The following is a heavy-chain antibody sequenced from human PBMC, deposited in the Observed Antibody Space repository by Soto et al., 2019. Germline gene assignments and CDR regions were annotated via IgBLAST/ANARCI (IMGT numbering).Heavy chain of an antibody. CDR1: GFAFSSYA. V-gene: IGHV3-30-3*01. J-gene: IGHJ4*02. CDR3: ARDLAGSGD. Sequence: QVQLVESGGGVVQPGRSLRLSCAASGFAFSSYAMHWVRQAPGKGLEWVAVISYDGSNKYYADSVQGRFTISRDNSKNTLSLQMNSLRAEDTAVYCCARDLAGSGDWGQGTLVTVSS. D-gene: IGHD3-10*01. CDR2: ISYDGSNK.